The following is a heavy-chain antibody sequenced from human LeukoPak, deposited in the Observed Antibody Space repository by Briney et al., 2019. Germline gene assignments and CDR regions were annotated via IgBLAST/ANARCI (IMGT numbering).Heavy chain of an antibody. D-gene: IGHD5-12*01. Sequence: PGGSLRLSCAASGFTFSSYAMHWVRPAPGKGLEWVAVISYDGSNKYYADSVKGRFTISRDNSKNTLYLQMKSLRAEDTAVYYCAKGGGYEAQYYYYYLDVWGKGTTVTISS. CDR3: AKGGGYEAQYYYYYLDV. V-gene: IGHV3-30*04. J-gene: IGHJ6*03. CDR1: GFTFSSYA. CDR2: ISYDGSNK.